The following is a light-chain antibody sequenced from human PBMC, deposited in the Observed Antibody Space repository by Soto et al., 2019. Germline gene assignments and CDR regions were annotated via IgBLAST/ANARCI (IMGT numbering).Light chain of an antibody. CDR1: QSVSIN. CDR2: GTS. Sequence: EVVMTQPPATLSVSPGERVTLSCRASQSVSINLAWYQQKPGQAPRLLIYGTSTRATGTPARFSGSGSGTEFTLSISSLQSEDFAVYYCQQYNNWPPITFGQGTRLEIK. V-gene: IGKV3-15*01. J-gene: IGKJ5*01. CDR3: QQYNNWPPIT.